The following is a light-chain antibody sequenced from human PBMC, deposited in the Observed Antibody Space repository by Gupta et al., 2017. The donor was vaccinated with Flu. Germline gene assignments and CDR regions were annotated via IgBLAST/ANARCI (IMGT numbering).Light chain of an antibody. J-gene: IGKJ1*01. CDR3: LQYNSYPRT. V-gene: IGKV1-17*01. CDR1: HCSSNY. CDR2: GAS. Sequence: PSSSLASVADTATISRAATHCSSNYLAWYQQKPGKAPRRLIYGASSRATGVPERFSGSGSGTDFTLTISSLQPEDFAIYYCLQYNSYPRTFGHGTKVDIK.